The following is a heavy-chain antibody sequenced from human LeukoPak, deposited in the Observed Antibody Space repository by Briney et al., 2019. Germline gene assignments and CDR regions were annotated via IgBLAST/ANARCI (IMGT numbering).Heavy chain of an antibody. D-gene: IGHD3-22*01. V-gene: IGHV3-23*01. J-gene: IGHJ6*03. CDR3: AREYYDSSGYYYGVDYYYYYMDV. Sequence: GGSLRLSCAASGFTFSSYAMSWVRQAPGKGLEWVSAISGSGGSTYYADSVKGRFTISRDNAKNSLYLQMNSLRAEDTAVYYCAREYYDSSGYYYGVDYYYYYMDVWGKGTTVTVSS. CDR2: ISGSGGST. CDR1: GFTFSSYA.